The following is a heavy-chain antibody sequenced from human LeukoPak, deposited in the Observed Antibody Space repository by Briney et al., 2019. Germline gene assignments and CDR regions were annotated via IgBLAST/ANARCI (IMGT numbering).Heavy chain of an antibody. D-gene: IGHD3-10*01. CDR2: INHSGST. CDR1: GGSFSGYY. V-gene: IGHV4-34*01. CDR3: ARSRRRTMVRGVITSSGSLHFDY. Sequence: NPSETQSLTCAVYGGSFSGYYWSWLRQPPGKGLEWIGEINHSGSTNYNPSLKSRVTISVDTSKNQFSLKLSSVTAADTAVYYCARSRRRTMVRGVITSSGSLHFDYWGQGTLVTVSP. J-gene: IGHJ4*02.